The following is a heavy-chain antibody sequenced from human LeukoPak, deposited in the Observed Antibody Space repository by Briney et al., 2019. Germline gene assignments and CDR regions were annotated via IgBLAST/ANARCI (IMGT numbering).Heavy chain of an antibody. V-gene: IGHV3-66*01. J-gene: IGHJ4*02. D-gene: IGHD3-16*01. CDR1: GFTVSSNY. CDR2: IYSGGST. CDR3: ARRKLRLGEFDY. Sequence: GGSLRLSCAASGFTVSSNYMSWVRQAPGKGLEWVSVIYSGGSTYYADSVKGRFTISRDNSKNTLYLQMNSLRAEDTAVYYCARRKLRLGEFDYWGQETLVTVSS.